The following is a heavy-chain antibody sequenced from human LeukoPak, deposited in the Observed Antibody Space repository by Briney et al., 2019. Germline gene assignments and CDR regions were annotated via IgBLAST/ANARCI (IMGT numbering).Heavy chain of an antibody. CDR1: GGSFSGYY. CDR3: ARHYYDSSGYYYTAPRFDY. D-gene: IGHD3-22*01. V-gene: IGHV4-34*01. J-gene: IGHJ4*02. Sequence: SGTLSLTCAVYGGSFSGYYWSGIRQPPGKGLEWIGEINHSGSTNYTPSLNSRITISVATSKNQFSLKLSSVTAADTAVYYCARHYYDSSGYYYTAPRFDYWGQGTPVTASS. CDR2: INHSGST.